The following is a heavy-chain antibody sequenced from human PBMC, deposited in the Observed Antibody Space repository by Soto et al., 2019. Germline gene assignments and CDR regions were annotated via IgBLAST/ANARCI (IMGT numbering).Heavy chain of an antibody. CDR2: INDNGGT. D-gene: IGHD3-10*01. J-gene: IGHJ6*02. Sequence: ASETLSLTCGVYGGSIRGYYWSWIRQSPGKGLEWIGDINDNGGTNYNPSLKSRVTTSLDTSKKQVSLMVSSVTAADTAVYYCARGRYSYETIYYKFYYSALDVWGQGTAVTVSS. CDR1: GGSIRGYY. CDR3: ARGRYSYETIYYKFYYSALDV. V-gene: IGHV4-34*01.